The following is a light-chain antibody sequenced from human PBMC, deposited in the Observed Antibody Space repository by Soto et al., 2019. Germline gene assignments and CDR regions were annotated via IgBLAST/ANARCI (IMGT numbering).Light chain of an antibody. CDR1: QDISNY. Sequence: DTQMTQSPSSLSASVGDRVTITCQASQDISNYLNWYQQKPGKAPKLLIYDASNLETGVPSRFSGSGSGTDFTFTISSLQPEDIATYYCQQNDNLPPTIGQGTKLEIK. CDR2: DAS. J-gene: IGKJ2*01. CDR3: QQNDNLPPT. V-gene: IGKV1-33*01.